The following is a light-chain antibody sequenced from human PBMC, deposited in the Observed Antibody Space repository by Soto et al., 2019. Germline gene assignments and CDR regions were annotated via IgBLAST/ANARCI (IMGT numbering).Light chain of an antibody. J-gene: IGKJ5*01. CDR3: QQTYSTLSIT. Sequence: DIQMTQSPSSLSASVGDRVTITCRASESIARHLNWYQQKPGKAPKLLIYAASSLRNGGPSRFRGGGSGTDFTLTISNLQPEDFATYYCQQTYSTLSITFGQGTRLEIK. V-gene: IGKV1-39*01. CDR1: ESIARH. CDR2: AAS.